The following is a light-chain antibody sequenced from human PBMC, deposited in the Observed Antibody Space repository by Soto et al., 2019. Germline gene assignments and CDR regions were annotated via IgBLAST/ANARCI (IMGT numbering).Light chain of an antibody. CDR3: HQYNNWPPWT. CDR2: GAS. Sequence: EIVFTPSPDSRSLSPWDRATLSCRASQSVRGNLAWYQQKPGQAPRLLIYGASTRATGIPARFSGSGSGTEFTLTISSLQSEDYAVYYCHQYNNWPPWTFGQGTKVDI. J-gene: IGKJ1*01. CDR1: QSVRGN. V-gene: IGKV3-15*01.